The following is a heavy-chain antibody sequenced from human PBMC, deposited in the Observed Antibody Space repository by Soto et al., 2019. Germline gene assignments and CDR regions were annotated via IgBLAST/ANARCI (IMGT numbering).Heavy chain of an antibody. CDR2: TYYRSNWRH. J-gene: IGHJ4*02. CDR3: ARGVAGSGFDL. CDR1: GDSVSSNTAA. Sequence: SQTLSLTCAISGDSVSSNTAAWNWIRSSPSRGLEWLGRTYYRSNWRHDYAVSVKSRITVNPDTSKNHFSLQLNSVAPDDTAVYYCARGVAGSGFDLWGQGTLVTVSS. V-gene: IGHV6-1*01. D-gene: IGHD6-19*01.